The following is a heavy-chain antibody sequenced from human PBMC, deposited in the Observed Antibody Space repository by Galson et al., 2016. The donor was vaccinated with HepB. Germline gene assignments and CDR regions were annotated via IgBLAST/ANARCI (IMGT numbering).Heavy chain of an antibody. D-gene: IGHD3-10*01. V-gene: IGHV1-69*13. CDR1: GGTFSSYA. Sequence: SVKVSCKDSGGTFSSYAISWVRQTPGQGLEWMGGIIPNFGPANYAQKFQGRVTITADVSTSTAYMELSSLRSEDTAMYYCATYSGSYFSDYYYYGMDVWGQGTTVTVS. CDR2: IIPNFGPA. CDR3: ATYSGSYFSDYYYYGMDV. J-gene: IGHJ6*02.